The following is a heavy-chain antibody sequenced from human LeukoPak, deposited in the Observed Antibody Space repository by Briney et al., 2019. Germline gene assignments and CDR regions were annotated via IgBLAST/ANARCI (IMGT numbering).Heavy chain of an antibody. CDR1: GFTFSSYG. CDR2: ISGSGGST. Sequence: GGSLRLSCAASGFTFSSYGMIWVRHAPGKGLEWVPAISGSGGSTYYADSVKGRFTISSDNSKNTLYLQMNSLRAEETAVYYCAKDTVKVTTIRRVPHYMDVWGKGTTVTISS. J-gene: IGHJ6*03. V-gene: IGHV3-23*01. D-gene: IGHD5-12*01. CDR3: AKDTVKVTTIRRVPHYMDV.